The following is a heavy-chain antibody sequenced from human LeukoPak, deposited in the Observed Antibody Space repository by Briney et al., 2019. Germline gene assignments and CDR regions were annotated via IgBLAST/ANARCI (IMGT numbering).Heavy chain of an antibody. J-gene: IGHJ4*02. V-gene: IGHV1-18*01. CDR2: ISAYNGNT. D-gene: IGHD2-15*01. CDR3: ARLAPRYCSGGSCYCDY. Sequence: ASVKVSCKASGYTFTSYGISWVRQAPGQGLEWMGWISAYNGNTNYAQKLQGRVTMTTDTSTSTAYKELRSLRSDDTAVYYCARLAPRYCSGGSCYCDYWGQGTLVTVSS. CDR1: GYTFTSYG.